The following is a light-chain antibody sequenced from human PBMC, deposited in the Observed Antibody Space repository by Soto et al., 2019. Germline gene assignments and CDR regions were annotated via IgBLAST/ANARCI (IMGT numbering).Light chain of an antibody. V-gene: IGKV3-20*01. CDR1: QSVSRSY. J-gene: IGKJ1*01. Sequence: IVLTQSPGTLSLSPGQRGTLSCRASQSVSRSYLAWYQQKPGQAPRHLIYGASSRATGIPDRFSGSGSGTDFTLTISRLEPEDYAVYYCQRYGTFGQGTNVEIK. CDR3: QRYGT. CDR2: GAS.